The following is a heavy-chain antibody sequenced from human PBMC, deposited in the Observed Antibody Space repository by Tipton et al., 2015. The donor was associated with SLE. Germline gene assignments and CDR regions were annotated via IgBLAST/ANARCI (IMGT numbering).Heavy chain of an antibody. CDR2: ISYDGSNK. Sequence: SLRLSCAASGFTFSNYAMHWVRQAPGKGLEWVAVISYDGSNKYYADSVKGRFTISRDNSKNTLYLQMNSLRAEDTTVYYCVRGTTMVYDYWGQGILVTVSS. V-gene: IGHV3-30*04. CDR1: GFTFSNYA. CDR3: VRGTTMVYDY. D-gene: IGHD5-18*01. J-gene: IGHJ4*02.